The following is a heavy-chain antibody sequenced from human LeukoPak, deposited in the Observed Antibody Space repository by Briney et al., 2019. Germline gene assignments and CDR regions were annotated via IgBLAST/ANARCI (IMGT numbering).Heavy chain of an antibody. CDR1: GFTFSSYG. Sequence: GGSLRLSCAASGFTFSSYGMHWVRQAPGKGLEWVAVIWYDGSNKYYADSVKGRFTISRDNSKNTLYLQMNSLRAEDTAVYYWAGGGGGGTSGYYYAFDYWGQGTLVTVSS. D-gene: IGHD3-22*01. V-gene: IGHV3-33*01. CDR3: AGGGGGGTSGYYYAFDY. J-gene: IGHJ4*02. CDR2: IWYDGSNK.